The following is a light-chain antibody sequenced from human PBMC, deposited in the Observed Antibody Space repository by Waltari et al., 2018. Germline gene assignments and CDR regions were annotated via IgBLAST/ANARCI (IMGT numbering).Light chain of an antibody. CDR2: GAS. CDR3: QQSYSTPYT. V-gene: IGKV1-12*01. CDR1: QGITKW. Sequence: DIQMTQSPSSVSASVGDKVTFTCRASQGITKWLAWYQQKPGRAPKLLISGASTLHSGVSPRFSGSGSGTEFTLTISSLQPEDFATYYCQQSYSTPYTFGQGTKLEIK. J-gene: IGKJ2*01.